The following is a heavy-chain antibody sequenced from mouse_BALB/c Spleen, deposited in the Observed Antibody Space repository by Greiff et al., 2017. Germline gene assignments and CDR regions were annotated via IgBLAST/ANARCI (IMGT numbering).Heavy chain of an antibody. D-gene: IGHD2-1*01. V-gene: IGHV1-18*01. CDR2: INPNNGGT. Sequence: EVKVVESGPELVKPGASVKISCKTSGYTFTEYTMHWVKQSHEKSLEWIGGINPNNGGTSYNQKFKGKATFTVDTSSSTAYMQFNSLTSEDSAVYYCARGGGNYYFDYWGQGTTLTVSS. CDR1: GYTFTEYT. J-gene: IGHJ2*01. CDR3: ARGGGNYYFDY.